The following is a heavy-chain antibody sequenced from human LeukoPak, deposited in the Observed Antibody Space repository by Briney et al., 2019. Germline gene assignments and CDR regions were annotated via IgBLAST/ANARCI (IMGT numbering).Heavy chain of an antibody. J-gene: IGHJ4*02. CDR3: ARDGRPLHSNYADYFDY. V-gene: IGHV3-7*01. D-gene: IGHD4-11*01. Sequence: GGSPRLSCTASGFTFSSYWMTWVRQAPGKGLEWVANIRQDGSDKYYVDSVKGRFTISRDNAKNSLYLQMNSLRAEDTAIYHCARDGRPLHSNYADYFDYWGQGTLVTVSS. CDR2: IRQDGSDK. CDR1: GFTFSSYW.